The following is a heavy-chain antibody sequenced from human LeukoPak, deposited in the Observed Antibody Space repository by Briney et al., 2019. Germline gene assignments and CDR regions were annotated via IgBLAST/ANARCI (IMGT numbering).Heavy chain of an antibody. CDR2: ISAYNGNT. J-gene: IGHJ4*02. D-gene: IGHD3-22*01. Sequence: ASVKVSCKASGYTFTSYGISWVRQAPGQGLEWMGWISAYNGNTNYAQKLQGRVTMTTDTSTSTAYMELRSLRSDDTAVYYCAREGDYYYDSSGYYYFDYWGQGTLVTVSS. CDR3: AREGDYYYDSSGYYYFDY. CDR1: GYTFTSYG. V-gene: IGHV1-18*01.